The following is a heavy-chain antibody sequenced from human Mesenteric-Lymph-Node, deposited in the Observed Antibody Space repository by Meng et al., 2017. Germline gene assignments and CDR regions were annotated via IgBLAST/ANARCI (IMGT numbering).Heavy chain of an antibody. D-gene: IGHD2-15*01. V-gene: IGHV3-7*01. CDR2: IKEDESEK. CDR3: ARDGGHRADS. Sequence: GESLKISCAASGFTFSSYMMSWVRQAPGKGLEWVATIKEDESEKNYVDSGKGRFTISRDNAKNSLFLQMNSLRAEDTAVYYCARDGGHRADSWGQGTLVTVSS. CDR1: GFTFSSYM. J-gene: IGHJ4*02.